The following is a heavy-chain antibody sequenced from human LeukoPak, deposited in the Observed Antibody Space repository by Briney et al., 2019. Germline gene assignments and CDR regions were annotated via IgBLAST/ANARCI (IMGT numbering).Heavy chain of an antibody. CDR3: ARESGWGPPHAFDL. V-gene: IGHV3-30-3*01. D-gene: IGHD3-3*01. Sequence: GGSLRLSCAASGFTFSTYPLHWVRQAPGKGLEWVTLISYDGSKIYYADSVKGRFTISRDNSKNTLYLQMNSLRAEDTAVYYCARESGWGPPHAFDLWGQGTMVTVSS. CDR1: GFTFSTYP. CDR2: ISYDGSKI. J-gene: IGHJ3*01.